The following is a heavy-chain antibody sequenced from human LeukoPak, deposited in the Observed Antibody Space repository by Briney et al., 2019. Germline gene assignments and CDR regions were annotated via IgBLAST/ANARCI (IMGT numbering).Heavy chain of an antibody. CDR1: GGSMSSSSYY. D-gene: IGHD3-10*01. Sequence: SETLSLTCTVSGGSMSSSSYYWGWIRQPPGKGLEWIGSIYYSGSSYYNPSLKSRVTISVDTSKNQFSLKVSSVTAADTAVYYCARDPVPYYYGSGTPSWGQGTLVTVSS. CDR3: ARDPVPYYYGSGTPS. J-gene: IGHJ5*02. V-gene: IGHV4-39*07. CDR2: IYYSGSS.